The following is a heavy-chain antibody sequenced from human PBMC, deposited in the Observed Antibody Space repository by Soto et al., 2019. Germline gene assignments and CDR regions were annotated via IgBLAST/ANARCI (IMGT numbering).Heavy chain of an antibody. D-gene: IGHD3-22*01. V-gene: IGHV1-58*01. CDR3: AADSTYYYDSSSYYYPSDAFDV. CDR1: GFTFTSSA. Sequence: VASVKVSCKASGFTFTSSAVQWVRQARGQRLEWIGWIVVGSGNTNYAQKFQERVTITRDMSTRTAYMELSSLRSEDTAVYYCAADSTYYYDSSSYYYPSDAFDVWGQGTMVTVSS. J-gene: IGHJ3*01. CDR2: IVVGSGNT.